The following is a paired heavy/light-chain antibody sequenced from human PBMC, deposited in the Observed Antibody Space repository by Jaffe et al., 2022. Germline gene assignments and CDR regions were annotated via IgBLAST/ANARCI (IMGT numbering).Light chain of an antibody. CDR2: GAS. CDR3: QQYGSSPGLT. CDR1: QSVSSSY. V-gene: IGKV3-20*01. J-gene: IGKJ4*01. Sequence: EIVLTQSPGTLSLSPGERATLSCRASQSVSSSYLAWYQQKPGQAPRLLIYGASSRATGIPDRFSGSGSGTDFTLTISRLEPEDFAVYYCQQYGSSPGLTFGGGTKVEIK.
Heavy chain of an antibody. J-gene: IGHJ6*03. D-gene: IGHD2-15*01. Sequence: QVQLVQSGAEVKKPGSSVKVSCKASGGTFSSYAISWVRQAPGQGLEWMGGIIPIFGTANYAQKFQGRVTITADESTSTAYMELSSLRSEDTAVYYCARSPLGYCSGGSCSTGVLDYYYMDVWGKGTTVTVSS. CDR1: GGTFSSYA. CDR2: IIPIFGTA. V-gene: IGHV1-69*01. CDR3: ARSPLGYCSGGSCSTGVLDYYYMDV.